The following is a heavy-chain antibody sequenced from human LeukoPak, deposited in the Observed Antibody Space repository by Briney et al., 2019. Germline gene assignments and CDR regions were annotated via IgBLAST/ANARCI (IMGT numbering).Heavy chain of an antibody. CDR3: ARDTFRGDLDF. J-gene: IGHJ4*02. D-gene: IGHD2/OR15-2a*01. V-gene: IGHV3-7*01. Sequence: GGSLRLSCEASEFIFNNYWMSWVRQAPGRGLEWVANIKEDGGDKYYVDSVKGRFTISRDNAKRSLYLQMSSLGAEDTAVYYCARDTFRGDLDFWGQGTLVTVSS. CDR1: EFIFNNYW. CDR2: IKEDGGDK.